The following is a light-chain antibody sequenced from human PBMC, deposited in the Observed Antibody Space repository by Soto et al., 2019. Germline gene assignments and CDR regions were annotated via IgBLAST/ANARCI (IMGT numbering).Light chain of an antibody. J-gene: IGKJ4*01. CDR1: QGISSA. CDR3: QQFNSYPPLT. V-gene: IGKV1-13*02. CDR2: DAS. Sequence: AIPLTQSPSSLSASVGDRVTITCRASQGISSALAWYQQKPGKAPKLLIYDASSLESGVPSRFSGSGSGTDFTLTISSLQAEDFAAYYCQQFNSYPPLTFGGGTKVEIK.